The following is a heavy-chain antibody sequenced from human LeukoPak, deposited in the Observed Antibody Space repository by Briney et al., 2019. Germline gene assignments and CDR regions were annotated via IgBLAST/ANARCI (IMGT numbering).Heavy chain of an antibody. J-gene: IGHJ3*02. D-gene: IGHD1-26*01. V-gene: IGHV3-23*01. Sequence: GGSLRLSCAVSGFTFRSYAMSWVRQAPGKGLEWVARITGGGITAYYADSVKGRFTISRDNSKNTLYLQMNSLRVEDTAVYYCAKNTVGETIGWDAYDIWGHGTLGAVSS. CDR3: AKNTVGETIGWDAYDI. CDR1: GFTFRSYA. CDR2: ITGGGITA.